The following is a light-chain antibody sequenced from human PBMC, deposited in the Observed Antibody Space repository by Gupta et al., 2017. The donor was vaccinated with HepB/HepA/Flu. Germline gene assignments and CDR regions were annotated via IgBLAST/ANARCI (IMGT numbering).Light chain of an antibody. CDR1: SGHSSYI. CDR3: ETSDSKG. V-gene: IGLV4-60*01. J-gene: IGLJ2*01. CDR2: LEYSGGY. Sequence: QPVLTQSSSASASLGSSVNLTCTLSSGHSSYIIAWHQQQPGKAPRYLMKLEYSGGYNKGSGVPDPISGSTSAVTSXLXNSNVEXEYYSDYYCETSDSKGLGGGTKLTVL.